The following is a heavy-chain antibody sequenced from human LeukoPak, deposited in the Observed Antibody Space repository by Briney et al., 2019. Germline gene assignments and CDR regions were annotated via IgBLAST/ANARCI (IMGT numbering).Heavy chain of an antibody. CDR1: GGTFSSYA. V-gene: IGHV1-69*06. CDR2: IIPIFGTA. J-gene: IGHJ4*02. CDR3: AREAITMVRGVRAFDY. D-gene: IGHD3-10*01. Sequence: GASVKVSCKASGGTFSSYAISWVRQAPGQGLEWMGGIIPIFGTANYAQKFQGRVTITADKSTSTAYMELSRLRSDDTAVYYCAREAITMVRGVRAFDYWGQETLVTVSS.